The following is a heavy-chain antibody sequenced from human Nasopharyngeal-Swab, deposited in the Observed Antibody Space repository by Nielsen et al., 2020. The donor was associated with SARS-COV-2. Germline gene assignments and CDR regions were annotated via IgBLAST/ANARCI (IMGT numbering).Heavy chain of an antibody. CDR2: ISASGVTT. CDR1: GFTFSRFG. J-gene: IGHJ6*02. V-gene: IGHV3-23*01. CDR3: ARAGTSDYYYYGMDV. D-gene: IGHD6-13*01. Sequence: GESLKISCAASGFTFSRFGMGWVRQAPGKGLEWVSAISASGVTTYYADSVKGRFTISRDNSKSTLYLQMNSLRAEDTALYHCARAGTSDYYYYGMDVWGQGTTVTVSS.